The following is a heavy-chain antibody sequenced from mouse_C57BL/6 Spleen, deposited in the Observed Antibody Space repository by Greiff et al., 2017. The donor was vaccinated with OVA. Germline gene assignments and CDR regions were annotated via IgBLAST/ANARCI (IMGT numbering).Heavy chain of an antibody. Sequence: VQLQQPGAELVMPGASVKLSCKASGYTFTSYWMHWVKQRPGQGLEWIGEIDPSDSYTNYNQKFKGKSTLTVDKSSSTAYMQLSSLTSEDSAVYYCARSGSSYFYYFDYWGQGTTLTVSA. CDR1: GYTFTSYW. CDR2: IDPSDSYT. D-gene: IGHD1-1*01. CDR3: ARSGSSYFYYFDY. J-gene: IGHJ2*01. V-gene: IGHV1-69*01.